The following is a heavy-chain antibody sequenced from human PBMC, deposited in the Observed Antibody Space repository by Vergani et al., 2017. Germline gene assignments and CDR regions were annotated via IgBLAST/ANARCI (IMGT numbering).Heavy chain of an antibody. CDR1: NYSISRGYF. V-gene: IGHV4-38-2*02. J-gene: IGHJ4*02. Sequence: QVQLQESGPGLVKPSETLSLTCTVSNYSISRGYFWGWIRRPPGKGLEWIASFHHTGMTYNNPSLKSRVTISVDTSKNLISLKLNSVTAADTALYYCARHGGSSNFYHLFDSWGQGTLVTDSS. CDR3: ARHGGSSNFYHLFDS. D-gene: IGHD2-2*01. CDR2: FHHTGMT.